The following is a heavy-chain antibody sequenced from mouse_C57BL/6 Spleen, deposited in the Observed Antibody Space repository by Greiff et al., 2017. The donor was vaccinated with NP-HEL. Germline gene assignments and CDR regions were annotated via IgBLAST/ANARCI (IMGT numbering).Heavy chain of an antibody. CDR3: ASYGSSLEEDYFDY. V-gene: IGHV1-81*01. J-gene: IGHJ2*01. D-gene: IGHD1-1*01. Sequence: VQLQQSGAELARPGASVKLSCKASGYTFTSYGISWVKQRTGQGLEWIGEIYPRSGNTYYNEKFKGKATLTADKSSSTAYMELRSLTSEDSAVYYCASYGSSLEEDYFDYWGQGTTLTVSS. CDR1: GYTFTSYG. CDR2: IYPRSGNT.